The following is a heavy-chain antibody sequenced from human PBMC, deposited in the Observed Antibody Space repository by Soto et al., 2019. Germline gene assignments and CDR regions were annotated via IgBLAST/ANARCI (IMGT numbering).Heavy chain of an antibody. J-gene: IGHJ4*02. V-gene: IGHV3-9*01. Sequence: PGGSLRLSCAASGFKFDDFGMHWVRQPPGKGLEWVSCISWNSGLIGYADSVKGRFTISRDKAKNSLYLQMNSLRADDTAFYYCARANGIWGRPFDYCGEGTMVTVST. CDR2: ISWNSGLI. CDR1: GFKFDDFG. D-gene: IGHD3-16*01. CDR3: ARANGIWGRPFDY.